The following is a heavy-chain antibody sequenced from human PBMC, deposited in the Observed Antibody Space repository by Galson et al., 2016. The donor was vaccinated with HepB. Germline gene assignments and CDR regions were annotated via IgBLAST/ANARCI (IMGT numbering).Heavy chain of an antibody. V-gene: IGHV2-5*02. CDR2: IYWDDDK. D-gene: IGHD3-10*01. J-gene: IGHJ4*02. Sequence: PALVNPTQTLTLTCTFSGFPFSTSGVGVAWIRQSPGKALEWLALIYWDDDKRYSPSLKSRLTITRDTSKNQVVLTMTNMDPVDTATYYRAHRLSFGELFDYWGQGTLVTVSS. CDR3: AHRLSFGELFDY. CDR1: GFPFSTSGVG.